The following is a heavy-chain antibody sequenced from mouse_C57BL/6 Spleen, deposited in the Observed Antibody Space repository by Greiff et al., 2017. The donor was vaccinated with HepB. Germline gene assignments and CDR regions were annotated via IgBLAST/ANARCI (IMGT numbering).Heavy chain of an antibody. D-gene: IGHD1-1*01. V-gene: IGHV1-82*01. CDR3: ARSGCSTVVADY. Sequence: VQLQQSGPELVKPGASVKISCKASGYAFSSSWMNWVKQRPGKGLEWIGRIYPGDVDPNYNGKFKGKATLTADKYSSTDYMQLSRLTSEDSAVYFGARSGCSTVVADYWGQGTTLTVSS. CDR2: IYPGDVDP. J-gene: IGHJ2*01. CDR1: GYAFSSSW.